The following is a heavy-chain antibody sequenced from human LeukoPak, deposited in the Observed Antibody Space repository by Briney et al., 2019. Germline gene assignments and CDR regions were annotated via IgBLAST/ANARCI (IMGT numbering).Heavy chain of an antibody. CDR3: ARGNIVAMGNYYYYYMDV. D-gene: IGHD5-12*01. CDR1: GFTFRKHW. J-gene: IGHJ6*03. V-gene: IGHV3-7*03. Sequence: GGSLRLSCAATGFTFRKHWMSWVRQTVGKGLECVAKIREDGNEKHYVDSVKGRFTISRDNAKNSLFLQMNSLRAEDTAVYYCARGNIVAMGNYYYYYMDVWGKGTTVTISS. CDR2: IREDGNEK.